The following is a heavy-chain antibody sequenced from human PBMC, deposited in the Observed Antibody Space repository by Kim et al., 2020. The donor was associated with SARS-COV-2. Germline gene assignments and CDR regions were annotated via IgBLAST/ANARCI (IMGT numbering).Heavy chain of an antibody. D-gene: IGHD3-22*01. CDR3: ARDHYYDSSGYPGWFDP. CDR1: GGSISSSSYY. J-gene: IGHJ5*02. Sequence: SETLSLTCTVSGGSISSSSYYWGWIRQPPGKGLEWIGSMYYSGSTYYNPSLKSRVTISVDTSKNQFSLKLSSVTAADTAVYFCARDHYYDSSGYPGWFDPWGQGTLVTVSS. CDR2: MYYSGST. V-gene: IGHV4-39*07.